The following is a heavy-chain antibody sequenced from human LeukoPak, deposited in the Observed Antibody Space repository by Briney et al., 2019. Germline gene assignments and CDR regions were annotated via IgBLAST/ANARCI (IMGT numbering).Heavy chain of an antibody. D-gene: IGHD2-21*02. CDR3: AKDKASYCGGDCYSNYYYYMDV. Sequence: GGSLRLSCAASGFTFSSYAMSWVRQAPGKGLEWVSAISGSGGSTYYADSVKGRFTISGDNSKNTLYLQMNSLRAEDTAVYYCAKDKASYCGGDCYSNYYYYMDVWGKGTTVTVSS. V-gene: IGHV3-23*01. CDR2: ISGSGGST. CDR1: GFTFSSYA. J-gene: IGHJ6*03.